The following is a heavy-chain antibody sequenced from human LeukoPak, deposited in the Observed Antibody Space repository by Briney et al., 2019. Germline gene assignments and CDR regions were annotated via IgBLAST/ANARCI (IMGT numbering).Heavy chain of an antibody. CDR2: IIPIFVTP. J-gene: IGHJ4*02. CDR1: GGTFSSFG. D-gene: IGHD3-16*01. Sequence: SVKLSCKASGGTFSSFGFNWVRQAPGQGLEWMGGIIPIFVTPDYAQNFRRRITITADESTSTAYMDLSSLRSEDTAVYYCAIDPYDTSAAVYFDYWGQGTLVTVSS. V-gene: IGHV1-69*01. CDR3: AIDPYDTSAAVYFDY.